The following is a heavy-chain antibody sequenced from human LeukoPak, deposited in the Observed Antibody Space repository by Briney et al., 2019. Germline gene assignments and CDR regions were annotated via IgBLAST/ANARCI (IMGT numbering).Heavy chain of an antibody. J-gene: IGHJ4*02. Sequence: SETLSLTCAVYGGSFSGYYWSWIRPPPRERLEWIGEINHSGSTNYNPSLKSRVTISVDTSKNQFPRKLSSVPAADTAVYYCARAISQSGYFDYWGQGTLVTVSA. CDR3: ARAISQSGYFDY. CDR2: INHSGST. CDR1: GGSFSGYY. D-gene: IGHD3-10*01. V-gene: IGHV4-34*01.